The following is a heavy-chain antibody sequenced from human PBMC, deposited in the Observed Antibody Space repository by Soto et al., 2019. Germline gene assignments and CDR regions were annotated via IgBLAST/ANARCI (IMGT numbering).Heavy chain of an antibody. Sequence: QVQLVESGGGVVQPGRFLRLSCAASGFSFSSYGMHWVRQAAGKGLEWVAVISYDGSNEHYADSVKGRFTISRDNSKDTVYLQMNSLRAEDTAVYYCAKDTYYYDSSGYYIFDYWGQGTLVTVSS. V-gene: IGHV3-30*18. J-gene: IGHJ4*02. CDR2: ISYDGSNE. CDR1: GFSFSSYG. CDR3: AKDTYYYDSSGYYIFDY. D-gene: IGHD3-22*01.